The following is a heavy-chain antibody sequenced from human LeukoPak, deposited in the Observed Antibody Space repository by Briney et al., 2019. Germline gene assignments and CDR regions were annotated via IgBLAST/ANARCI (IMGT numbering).Heavy chain of an antibody. Sequence: KPSETLSLTCTVSGDSISTSSYYWGWIRQPPGKGLEWLGSIYYSGSTYYNPSLKSRVTISVDTSKNQFSLNLYSVTAADTAVFYCARSYYYDYRQIDYWGQGTLDTVSS. CDR3: ARSYYYDYRQIDY. V-gene: IGHV4-39*01. J-gene: IGHJ4*02. CDR2: IYYSGST. D-gene: IGHD3-22*01. CDR1: GDSISTSSYY.